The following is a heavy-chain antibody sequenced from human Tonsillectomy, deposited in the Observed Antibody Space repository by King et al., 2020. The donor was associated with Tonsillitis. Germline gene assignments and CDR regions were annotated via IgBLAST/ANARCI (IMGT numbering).Heavy chain of an antibody. CDR1: GASFTSHH. J-gene: IGHJ4*02. V-gene: IGHV4-59*11. CDR2: IRNSGIT. D-gene: IGHD5-24*01. Sequence: QLQESGPGLVKPSGSLSLTCGVSGASFTSHHWAWIRQPPGKGLEWIAFIRNSGITTYNPSLKSRVTISVDTAKSQVSLKLNSLTAADTAVYYCARELMDGYAYFYRWGQGTLVTVSS. CDR3: ARELMDGYAYFYR.